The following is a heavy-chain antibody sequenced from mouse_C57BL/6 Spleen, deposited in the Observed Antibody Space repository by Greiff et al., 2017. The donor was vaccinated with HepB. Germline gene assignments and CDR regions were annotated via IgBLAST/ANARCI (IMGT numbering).Heavy chain of an antibody. CDR2: IYPSDSET. Sequence: VQLQQPGAELVRPGSSVKLSCKASGYTFTSYWMDWVKQRPGQGLEWIGNIYPSDSETHYNQKFKDKATLTVDKSSSTAYMQLSSLTSEDSAVYYCAREGYGYVFDYWGQGTTLTVSS. D-gene: IGHD2-2*01. V-gene: IGHV1-61*01. CDR3: AREGYGYVFDY. CDR1: GYTFTSYW. J-gene: IGHJ2*01.